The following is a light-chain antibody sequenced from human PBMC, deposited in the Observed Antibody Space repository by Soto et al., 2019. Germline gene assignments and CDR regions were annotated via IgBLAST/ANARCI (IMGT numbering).Light chain of an antibody. CDR3: QSYDSSLSAYVV. V-gene: IGLV1-40*01. J-gene: IGLJ2*01. Sequence: QSVLTQPPSVSGAPGQRVTISCTGSSSNIGAGYDVHWYQQLPGTAPKLLIYANNNRPSGVADRFSGSKSGTSASLAITGLQAEDEADYYCQSYDSSLSAYVVFGGGTKLTVL. CDR2: ANN. CDR1: SSNIGAGYD.